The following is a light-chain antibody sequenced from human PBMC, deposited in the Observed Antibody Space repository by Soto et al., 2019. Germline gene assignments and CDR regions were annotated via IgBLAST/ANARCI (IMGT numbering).Light chain of an antibody. CDR1: LSDSGAYNY. V-gene: IGLV2-14*01. CDR2: EVT. Sequence: QSALTQPASVSGSPGQSITISCTGTLSDSGAYNYVSWYQQHPGKAPKLIIFEVTNRPSGVSNRFSGSKSGNTASLSISGLQPEAEADYHCSSYTGGNTSWIFGGGTKLPVL. CDR3: SSYTGGNTSWI. J-gene: IGLJ3*02.